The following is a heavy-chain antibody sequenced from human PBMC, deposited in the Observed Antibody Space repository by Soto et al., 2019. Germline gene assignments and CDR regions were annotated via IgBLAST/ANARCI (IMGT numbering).Heavy chain of an antibody. CDR3: ATYRRYSSIWYDYDFDY. CDR1: GGSISSSSYY. CDR2: IYYSGST. V-gene: IGHV4-39*01. D-gene: IGHD6-13*01. Sequence: PSETLSLTCTVSGGSISSSSYYWGWIRQPPGRGLEWIGSIYYSGSTYYNPSLKSRVTISVDTSKNQFSLKLSSVTAADTAVYYCATYRRYSSIWYDYDFDYWGQGTLVTVSS. J-gene: IGHJ4*02.